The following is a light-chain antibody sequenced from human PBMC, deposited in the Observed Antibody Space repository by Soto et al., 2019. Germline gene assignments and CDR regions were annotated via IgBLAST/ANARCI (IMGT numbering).Light chain of an antibody. Sequence: DIQMTQSPSTLSASVGDRVTITCRASQSISSWLAWYQQKPGKAPKLLIYKASSLESGVPSRFSGSGSGTXXXXXXXXLQPDDFATYYCQQYNSFWTFGQGTKVEI. CDR1: QSISSW. CDR3: QQYNSFWT. CDR2: KAS. V-gene: IGKV1-5*03. J-gene: IGKJ1*01.